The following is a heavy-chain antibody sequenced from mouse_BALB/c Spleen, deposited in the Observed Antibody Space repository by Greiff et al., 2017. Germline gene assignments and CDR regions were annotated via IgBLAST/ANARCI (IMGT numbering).Heavy chain of an antibody. V-gene: IGHV2-6-7*01. CDR3: AGDHREDGTGYVFDY. Sequence: QVQLQQSGPGLVAPSQSLSITCTVSGYSFTGYGVNWVRQPPGKGLEWMGMMWGDGSTDYNSALKTRLTISKDNSKSQDFLKMNSLQTDDTARYYCAGDHREDGTGYVFDYWGQGTLVTVSA. J-gene: IGHJ3*01. CDR2: MWGDGST. CDR1: GYSFTGYG. D-gene: IGHD2-10*02.